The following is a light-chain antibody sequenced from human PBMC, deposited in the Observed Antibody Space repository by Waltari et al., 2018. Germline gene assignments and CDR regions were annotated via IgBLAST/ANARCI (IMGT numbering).Light chain of an antibody. CDR3: AAWDDSLNGL. J-gene: IGLJ2*01. CDR2: GTK. CDR1: SSNIGSHN. V-gene: IGLV1-44*01. Sequence: QSVLTQPPSASGTPGQRVTISCSGSSSNIGSHNVNWYQKVPGTAPKRPIYGTKRRPSGAPDRFSGSKSGTSASLAISGLQAEDEAEYYCAAWDDSLNGLFGGGTKLTVL.